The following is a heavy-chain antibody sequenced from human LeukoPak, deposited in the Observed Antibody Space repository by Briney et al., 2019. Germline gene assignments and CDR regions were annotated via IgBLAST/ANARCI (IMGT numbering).Heavy chain of an antibody. CDR3: ARLFNSSGYYYAAH. CDR2: IYYSGST. D-gene: IGHD3-22*01. Sequence: PSETLSLTCTVSGGSISSYYWSWIRQPPGKGLEWIGYIYYSGSTNYNPSLKSRVTVSVDTSKNQFSLKLSSVTAADTAVYYCARLFNSSGYYYAAHWGQGTLVTVSS. J-gene: IGHJ1*01. CDR1: GGSISSYY. V-gene: IGHV4-59*01.